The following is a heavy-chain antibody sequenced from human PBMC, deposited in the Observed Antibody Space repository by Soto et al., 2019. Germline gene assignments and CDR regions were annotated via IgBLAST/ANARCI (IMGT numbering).Heavy chain of an antibody. J-gene: IGHJ4*02. CDR1: GGTFSSYA. Sequence: QVQLVQSGAEVKKPGSSVKVSCKASGGTFSSYAISWVRQAPGQGLEWMGEIIPIFGTANYTQKFQGRVTITADESTSTAYMELSSLRSEDTAVYYCARVVGPVGAPGGIDYWGQGTLVTVSS. D-gene: IGHD1-26*01. V-gene: IGHV1-69*01. CDR3: ARVVGPVGAPGGIDY. CDR2: IIPIFGTA.